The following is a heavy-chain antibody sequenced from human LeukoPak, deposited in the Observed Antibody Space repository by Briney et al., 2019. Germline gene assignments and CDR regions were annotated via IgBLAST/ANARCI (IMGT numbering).Heavy chain of an antibody. CDR2: INHSGST. D-gene: IGHD3-16*01. CDR3: ARRRRDDYVWGSYPPTTFDY. V-gene: IGHV4-34*01. J-gene: IGHJ4*02. CDR1: GGSFSGYY. Sequence: SETLSLTCAVYGGSFSGYYWSWIRQPPGEGLEWIGEINHSGSTNYNPSLKSRVTISVDTSKNQFSLKLSSVTAADTAVYYCARRRRDDYVWGSYPPTTFDYWGQGTLVTVSS.